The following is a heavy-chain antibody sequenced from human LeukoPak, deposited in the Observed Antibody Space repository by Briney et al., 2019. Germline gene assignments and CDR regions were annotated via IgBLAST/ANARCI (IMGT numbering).Heavy chain of an antibody. J-gene: IGHJ4*02. CDR2: IYYSGST. CDR3: ARLGLPYYYDSSGYPI. Sequence: SETLSLTCTVSGGSISSSSYYWGWIRQPPGKGLEWIGSIYYSGSTYYNPSLKSRVTISVDTSKNQLSLKLSSVTAADTAVYYCARLGLPYYYDSSGYPIWGQGTLVTVSS. V-gene: IGHV4-39*01. CDR1: GGSISSSSYY. D-gene: IGHD3-22*01.